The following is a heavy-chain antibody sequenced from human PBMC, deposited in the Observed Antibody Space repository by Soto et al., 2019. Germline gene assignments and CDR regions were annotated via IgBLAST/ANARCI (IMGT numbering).Heavy chain of an antibody. J-gene: IGHJ5*02. V-gene: IGHV1-24*01. CDR2: FDPEDGET. CDR1: GYTLTELS. Sequence: GASVKVSCKVSGYTLTELSMHWVRQAPGKGLEWMGGFDPEDGETIYAQKFQGRVTMTEDTSTDTAYMELSSLRSEDTAVYYCATPMVATKANWFDPWGQGTLVTVSS. D-gene: IGHD5-12*01. CDR3: ATPMVATKANWFDP.